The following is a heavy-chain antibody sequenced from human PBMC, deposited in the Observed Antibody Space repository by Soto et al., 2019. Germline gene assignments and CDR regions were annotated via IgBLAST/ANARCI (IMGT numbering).Heavy chain of an antibody. CDR1: GGSISSYY. CDR2: IYYSGST. CDR3: ARIRTLNYDFWSGYPYHYYGMDV. J-gene: IGHJ6*02. V-gene: IGHV4-59*01. D-gene: IGHD3-3*01. Sequence: SETLSLTCTVSGGSISSYYWSWIRQPPGKGLEWIGYIYYSGSTNYNPSLKSRVTISVDTSRNQFSLKLSSVTAADTAVYYCARIRTLNYDFWSGYPYHYYGMDVWGQGTTVTVSS.